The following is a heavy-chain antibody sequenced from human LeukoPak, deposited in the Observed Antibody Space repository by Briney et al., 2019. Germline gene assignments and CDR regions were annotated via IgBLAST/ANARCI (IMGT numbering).Heavy chain of an antibody. J-gene: IGHJ4*02. Sequence: ASVKVSCKAPGYTFTSYDINWVRQATGQGLEWMGWMNPNSGNTGYAQKFQGRVTMTRNTSISTAYMELSSLRSEDTAVYYCARIFYDILTGYHYYFDYWGQGTLVTVSS. CDR2: MNPNSGNT. V-gene: IGHV1-8*01. CDR1: GYTFTSYD. D-gene: IGHD3-9*01. CDR3: ARIFYDILTGYHYYFDY.